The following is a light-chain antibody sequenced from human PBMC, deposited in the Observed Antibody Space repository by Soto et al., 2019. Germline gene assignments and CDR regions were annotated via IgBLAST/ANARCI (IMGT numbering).Light chain of an antibody. Sequence: QSALTQPASVSGSPEQSITISCTGTSSDVGGYNYVSWYQQHPGKAPKLMIYEVSNRPSGVSNRFSGSKSGNTASLTISGLQAEDEADYYCSSYTSSSTPYVFGTWTKVTVL. CDR2: EVS. CDR3: SSYTSSSTPYV. CDR1: SSDVGGYNY. V-gene: IGLV2-14*01. J-gene: IGLJ1*01.